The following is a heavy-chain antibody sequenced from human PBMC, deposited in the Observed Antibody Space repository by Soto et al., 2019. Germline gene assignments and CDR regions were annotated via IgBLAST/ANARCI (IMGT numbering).Heavy chain of an antibody. CDR3: ARGYNWNYGAFDI. CDR2: ISSSCSYI. CDR1: GFTFSSYS. V-gene: IGHV3-21*01. J-gene: IGHJ3*02. D-gene: IGHD1-7*01. Sequence: GGSLRLSCAASGFTFSSYSMNWVRQAPGKGLEWVSSISSSCSYIYYADSVKGRFTISRDYAKNSLYLQMNSLRAEDTAVYYCARGYNWNYGAFDIWGQGTMVTVSS.